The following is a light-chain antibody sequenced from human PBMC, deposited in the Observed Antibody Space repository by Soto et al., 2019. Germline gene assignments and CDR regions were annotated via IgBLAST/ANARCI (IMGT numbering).Light chain of an antibody. CDR1: QSISSW. CDR2: KAS. J-gene: IGKJ4*01. V-gene: IGKV1-5*03. Sequence: DIQMTQSPSTLSASVGDRVTITCRASQSISSWLAWYQHNPGKAPNLLIYKASSLESGGPSRFSVCGSGTEFTLTVSSLQPDDFATYYCEQYDSYPLTVGGRTMVEIK. CDR3: EQYDSYPLT.